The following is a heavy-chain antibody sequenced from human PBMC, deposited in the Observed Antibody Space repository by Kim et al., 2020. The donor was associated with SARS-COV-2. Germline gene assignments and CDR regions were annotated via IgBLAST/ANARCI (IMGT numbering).Heavy chain of an antibody. Sequence: ADSVKGRFTISRDNSKNTLYLQMNSLRAEDTAVYYCAKPIVVVIAATPDYWGQGTLVTVSS. J-gene: IGHJ4*02. CDR3: AKPIVVVIAATPDY. V-gene: IGHV3-23*01. D-gene: IGHD2-15*01.